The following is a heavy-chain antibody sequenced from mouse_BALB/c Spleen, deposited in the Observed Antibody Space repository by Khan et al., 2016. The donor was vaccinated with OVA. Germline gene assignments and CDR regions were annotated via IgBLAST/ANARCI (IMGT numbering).Heavy chain of an antibody. D-gene: IGHD2-3*01. CDR2: IRSSGST. CDR3: ARDGSRYNYAMDY. J-gene: IGHJ4*01. Sequence: EVQLVESGPGLVKPSQSLSLTCTVTGYSITSDYAWNWIRQFPGNKLEWMGYIRSSGSTNYNPALKSRISITRDTSKNQFFLQLNSVTTEDTATYDCARDGSRYNYAMDYWGQGTSVTVSS. CDR1: GYSITSDYA. V-gene: IGHV3-2*02.